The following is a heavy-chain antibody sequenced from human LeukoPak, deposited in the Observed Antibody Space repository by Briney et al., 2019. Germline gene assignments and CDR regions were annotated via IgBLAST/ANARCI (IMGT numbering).Heavy chain of an antibody. CDR2: IYTRGST. J-gene: IGHJ5*02. V-gene: IGHV4-4*07. Sequence: PSETLSLTCTVSGGSISSNYWSWLRQPAGKGLEWIGRIYTRGSTNYNPSLKSRVTMSVDTSKNQFSVKLSSVTAADTAVYYCARDLGDCSSTSCYSGKYNWFDPWGQGTLVTVSS. D-gene: IGHD2-2*02. CDR1: GGSISSNY. CDR3: ARDLGDCSSTSCYSGKYNWFDP.